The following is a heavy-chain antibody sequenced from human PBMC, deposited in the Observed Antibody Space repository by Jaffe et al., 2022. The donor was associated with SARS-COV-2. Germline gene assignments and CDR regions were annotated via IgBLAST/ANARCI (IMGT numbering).Heavy chain of an antibody. D-gene: IGHD2-21*01. V-gene: IGHV4-39*01. Sequence: QLRLQESGPGLVKPSETLSLTCSVSGGPISSANYCWGWIRQTPGKGLEWIGSSHYSGTTYYYPSLKSRVTISVDTSKSQFSLRLRSVTGADTAVYYCARHVYSGHYLFHFDSWGPGTLVSVSS. CDR1: GGPISSANYC. J-gene: IGHJ4*02. CDR3: ARHVYSGHYLFHFDS. CDR2: SHYSGTT.